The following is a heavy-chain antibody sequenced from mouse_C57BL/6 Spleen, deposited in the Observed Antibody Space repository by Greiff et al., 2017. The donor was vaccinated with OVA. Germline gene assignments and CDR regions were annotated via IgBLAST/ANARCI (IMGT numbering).Heavy chain of an antibody. J-gene: IGHJ2*01. V-gene: IGHV1-76*01. CDR2: IYPGSGNT. D-gene: IGHD1-1*01. CDR3: ARSGTTVVARGFDY. Sequence: QVQLQQSGAELVRPGASVKLSCKASGYTFTDYYINWVKQRPGQGLEWIARIYPGSGNTYYNEKFKGKATLTAEKSSSTAYMQLSSLTSEDSAVYFCARSGTTVVARGFDYWGQGTTLTVSS. CDR1: GYTFTDYY.